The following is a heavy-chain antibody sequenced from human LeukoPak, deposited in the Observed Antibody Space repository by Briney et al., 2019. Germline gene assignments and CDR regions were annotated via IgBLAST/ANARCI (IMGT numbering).Heavy chain of an antibody. J-gene: IGHJ4*02. CDR3: ARERDDHEAGSTRTADY. CDR1: GYTFSTYG. V-gene: IGHV1-18*01. CDR2: ISAYNGNT. D-gene: IGHD6-13*01. Sequence: ASVKVSFNTSGYTFSTYGISWVRQAPGQGLEWMGWISAYNGNTNYAQKLQGRVTMTTDTSTSTAYMELRSLRSDDTAVYYRARERDDHEAGSTRTADYWREAPLVTVSS.